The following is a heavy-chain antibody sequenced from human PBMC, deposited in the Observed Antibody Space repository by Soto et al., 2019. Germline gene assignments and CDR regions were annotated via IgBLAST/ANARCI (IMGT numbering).Heavy chain of an antibody. Sequence: EVQLLESGGGLVQPGGSLRLSCAASGFTFISYAMSWVRQAPGKGLEWVSAISGSGGSTYYADSVKGRFTISRDNSKNTLYLQMNSLRAEDTAVYYCARGGRRSGSYADAFDIWGQGTMVTVSS. J-gene: IGHJ3*02. D-gene: IGHD1-26*01. V-gene: IGHV3-23*01. CDR2: ISGSGGST. CDR3: ARGGRRSGSYADAFDI. CDR1: GFTFISYA.